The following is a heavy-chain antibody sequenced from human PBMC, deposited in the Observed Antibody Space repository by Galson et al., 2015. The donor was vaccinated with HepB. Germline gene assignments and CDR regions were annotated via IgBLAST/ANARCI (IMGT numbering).Heavy chain of an antibody. CDR1: GFTFSSYA. J-gene: IGHJ4*02. Sequence: SLRLSCAASGFTFSSYAMHWVRQAPGKGLEWVAVISYDGSNKYYADSVKGRFTISRDNSKNTLYLQMNSLRAEDTAVYYCAGAWSSGWWNLDYWGQGTLVTVSS. D-gene: IGHD6-19*01. CDR2: ISYDGSNK. CDR3: AGAWSSGWWNLDY. V-gene: IGHV3-30*04.